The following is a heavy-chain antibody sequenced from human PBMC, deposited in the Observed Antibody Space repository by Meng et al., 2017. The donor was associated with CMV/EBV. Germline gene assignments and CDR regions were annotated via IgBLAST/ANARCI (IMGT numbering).Heavy chain of an antibody. CDR3: ARHGPRGVVGVVMGKNWFDP. Sequence: GSLRLSCTVSGGSISSSSYYWGWLRQPPGKGLEWIGSIYYSGSTYYNPSLKSRVTISVDTSKNQFPLKLSSVTAADTAVYYCARHGPRGVVGVVMGKNWFDPWGQGTLVTVSS. J-gene: IGHJ5*02. V-gene: IGHV4-39*01. CDR1: GGSISSSSYY. CDR2: IYYSGST. D-gene: IGHD3-3*01.